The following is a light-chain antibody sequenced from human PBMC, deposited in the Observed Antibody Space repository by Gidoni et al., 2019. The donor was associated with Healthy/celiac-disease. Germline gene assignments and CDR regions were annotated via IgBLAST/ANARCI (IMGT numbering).Light chain of an antibody. CDR1: QDISNY. J-gene: IGKJ3*01. CDR3: QQYDAGVT. Sequence: DIQMTQSPSSLSASVGDRVTITCQASQDISNYLNWYQQKPGKAPKLLIYDASNLETGVPSRFSGSGSGTDFTVTISSLQPEDIATYYCQQYDAGVTFGPGTKVDIK. V-gene: IGKV1-33*01. CDR2: DAS.